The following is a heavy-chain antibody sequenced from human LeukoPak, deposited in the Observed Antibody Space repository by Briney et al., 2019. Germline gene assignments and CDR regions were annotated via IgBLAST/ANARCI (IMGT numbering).Heavy chain of an antibody. Sequence: ASVKVSCKASGGTFSSYAISWVRQAPGQGLEWMGGIIPIFGTANYAQKFQGRVTITADESTSTVYMELSSLRSEDTAVYYCARPFGYCSSTSCPSPFDYWGQGTLVTVSS. V-gene: IGHV1-69*13. CDR2: IIPIFGTA. J-gene: IGHJ4*02. CDR3: ARPFGYCSSTSCPSPFDY. D-gene: IGHD2-2*01. CDR1: GGTFSSYA.